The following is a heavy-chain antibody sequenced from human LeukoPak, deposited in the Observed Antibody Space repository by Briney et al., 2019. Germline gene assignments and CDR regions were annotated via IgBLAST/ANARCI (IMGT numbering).Heavy chain of an antibody. CDR3: ARGGDFWSGYYTAYYFDY. Sequence: PSETLSLTCAVSGYSVSSGYFWGWVRQPPGKGLEWIGYIYYSGSTNYNPSLKSRVTISVDTSKNQFSLKLSSVTAADTAVYYCARGGDFWSGYYTAYYFDYWGQGTLVTVSS. V-gene: IGHV4-61*01. CDR1: GYSVSSGYF. CDR2: IYYSGST. D-gene: IGHD3-3*01. J-gene: IGHJ4*02.